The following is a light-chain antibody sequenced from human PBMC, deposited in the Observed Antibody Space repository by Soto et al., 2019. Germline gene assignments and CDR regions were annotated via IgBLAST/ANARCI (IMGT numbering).Light chain of an antibody. J-gene: IGLJ1*01. CDR1: SSNIGAGYD. V-gene: IGLV1-40*01. Sequence: QSVLTQPPSVSGAPGQRVTISCTGSSSNIGAGYDVHWYQQLPGTAPKLIVYGNSNRPSGVPDRFSGSKSGTSTSLAITGLQAEDEADYYCQSYDSSLSGPYVFGTGTKVTVL. CDR3: QSYDSSLSGPYV. CDR2: GNS.